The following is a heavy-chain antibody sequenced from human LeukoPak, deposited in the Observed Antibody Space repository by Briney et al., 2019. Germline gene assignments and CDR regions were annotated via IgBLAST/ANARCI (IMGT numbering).Heavy chain of an antibody. V-gene: IGHV4-39*07. CDR2: IYYSGST. D-gene: IGHD5-12*01. Sequence: SETLSLTCTVSGGSISSSSYYWGWVRQPPGKGLEWIGSIYYSGSTYYNPSLKSRVTISVDTSKNQFSLKLSSVTAADTAVYYCARDSRIIVATILFDYWGQGTLVTVSS. CDR1: GGSISSSSYY. J-gene: IGHJ4*02. CDR3: ARDSRIIVATILFDY.